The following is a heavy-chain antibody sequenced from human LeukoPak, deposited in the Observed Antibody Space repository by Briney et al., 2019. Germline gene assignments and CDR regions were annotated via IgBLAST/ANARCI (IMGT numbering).Heavy chain of an antibody. CDR3: ARHEAAARPFYYYYYMDV. V-gene: IGHV5-51*01. CDR2: IYPGDSDT. D-gene: IGHD6-6*01. Sequence: GESLKISCKGSGYSFTSYWIGWVRQMPGKDLEWMGIIYPGDSDTGYSPSFQGQVTISADKSISTAYLQWSSLKASDTAMYYCARHEAAARPFYYYYYMDVWGKGTTVTVSS. J-gene: IGHJ6*03. CDR1: GYSFTSYW.